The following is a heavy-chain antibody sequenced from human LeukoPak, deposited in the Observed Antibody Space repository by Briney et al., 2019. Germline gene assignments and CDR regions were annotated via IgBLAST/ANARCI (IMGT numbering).Heavy chain of an antibody. D-gene: IGHD5-18*01. CDR1: GGSISSHY. Sequence: SETLSLTCIVSGGSISSHYWSWIRQPPGKGLEWIGYIYYSGSTNYNPSLKSRLTISVDTSKNQFSLELSSVTAADTAVYYCARGALQGWLLPDCWGQGTLVTVSS. CDR2: IYYSGST. CDR3: ARGALQGWLLPDC. V-gene: IGHV4-59*11. J-gene: IGHJ4*02.